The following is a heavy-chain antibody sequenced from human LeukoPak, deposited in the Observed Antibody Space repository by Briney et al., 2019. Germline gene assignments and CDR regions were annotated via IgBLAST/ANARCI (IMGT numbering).Heavy chain of an antibody. Sequence: GGSLRLSCAASGFTFSSYTMNWVRQAPGKGLEWISCFDLSGTTYYADSVKGRFTISRDNAENSLFLQMNTLRAEDTAVYYCARDRITIGRPWPFDYWGQGTLVTVSS. J-gene: IGHJ4*02. V-gene: IGHV3-48*01. D-gene: IGHD3-3*01. CDR2: FDLSGTT. CDR3: ARDRITIGRPWPFDY. CDR1: GFTFSSYT.